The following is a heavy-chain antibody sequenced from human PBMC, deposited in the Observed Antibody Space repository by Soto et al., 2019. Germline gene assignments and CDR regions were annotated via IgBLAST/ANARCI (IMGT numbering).Heavy chain of an antibody. J-gene: IGHJ4*02. V-gene: IGHV4-39*01. D-gene: IGHD4-17*01. CDR3: ARLPHYGDPKAGI. CDR2: INYGGRP. Sequence: SETLSLTCTVSGRPISSSGYYWSWIRQPPGMVLEWIGSINYGGRPYYNPSLKSRVTISVDTSKNQFSLKLSSVTAADTAVYYCARLPHYGDPKAGIWGRGTLVTVSS. CDR1: GRPISSSGYY.